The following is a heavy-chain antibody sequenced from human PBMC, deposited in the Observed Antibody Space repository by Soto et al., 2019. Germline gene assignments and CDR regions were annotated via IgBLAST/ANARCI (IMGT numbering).Heavy chain of an antibody. V-gene: IGHV3-30*03. J-gene: IGHJ5*02. CDR1: GFSFSNYA. CDR2: ISYDGDNE. CDR3: ARHPERIAEIGWFDP. Sequence: GGSLRLSCAASGFSFSNYAMHWVRQAPGKGLEWLAIISYDGDNEYYADSVRGRFTISRDNAKNSLYLQMNSLRAEDTAVYYCARHPERIAEIGWFDPWGQGTLVTVSS. D-gene: IGHD6-13*01.